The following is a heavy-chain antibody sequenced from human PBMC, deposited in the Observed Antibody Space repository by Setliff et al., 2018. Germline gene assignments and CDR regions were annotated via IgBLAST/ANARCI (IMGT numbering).Heavy chain of an antibody. CDR1: GFAFTTFY. Sequence: ASVKVSCKTSGFAFTTFYIHWVRLAPGQGLEWMMMINPNGDRTTYAQKFQGRVTMTRDTSTSTVYMELSSLRSEDTAVYYCARSTSWFSTNYWGQGTPVTVSS. CDR2: INPNGDRT. D-gene: IGHD2-2*01. V-gene: IGHV1-46*03. J-gene: IGHJ4*02. CDR3: ARSTSWFSTNY.